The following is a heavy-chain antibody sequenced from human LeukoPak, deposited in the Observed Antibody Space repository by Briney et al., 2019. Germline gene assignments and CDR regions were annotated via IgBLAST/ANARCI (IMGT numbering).Heavy chain of an antibody. CDR2: INPNSGGT. D-gene: IGHD2-2*01. Sequence: GASVKVSCKASGYTFTGYYMRWVRQAPGQGLEWMGWINPNSGGTNYAQKFQGRVTMTRDTSISTAYMELSRLRSDDTAVYYCARGVRVVPAAIGRVYWGQGTLVTVSS. V-gene: IGHV1-2*02. CDR1: GYTFTGYY. J-gene: IGHJ4*02. CDR3: ARGVRVVPAAIGRVY.